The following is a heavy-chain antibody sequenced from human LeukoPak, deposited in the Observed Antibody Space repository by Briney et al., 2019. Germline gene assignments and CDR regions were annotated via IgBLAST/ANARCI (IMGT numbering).Heavy chain of an antibody. V-gene: IGHV4-39*01. CDR2: IYYSGST. Sequence: SETLSLTCTVSGGSISSSSYYWGWIRQPPGKGLEWIGSIYYSGSTYYNPSLKSRVTISVDTSKNQFSLKLSSVTAADTAVYYCVYDSSGFYYFDYWGQGTLVTVSS. D-gene: IGHD3-22*01. CDR3: VYDSSGFYYFDY. J-gene: IGHJ4*02. CDR1: GGSISSSSYY.